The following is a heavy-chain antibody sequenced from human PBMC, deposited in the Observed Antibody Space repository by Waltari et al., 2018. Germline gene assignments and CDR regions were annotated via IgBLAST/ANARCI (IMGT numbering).Heavy chain of an antibody. CDR2: IYYSGST. D-gene: IGHD6-13*01. CDR1: GGSISSYY. V-gene: IGHV4-59*01. Sequence: QLQLQESGPGLVKPSETLSLTCTVSGGSISSYYWTWIRPPPGKGLDWIGYIYYSGSTNYNPSLKSRVTISVDTSNNQFSLKLSSVTAADTAVYYCARAERQYSSSWYWFDPWGQGTLVTVSS. J-gene: IGHJ5*02. CDR3: ARAERQYSSSWYWFDP.